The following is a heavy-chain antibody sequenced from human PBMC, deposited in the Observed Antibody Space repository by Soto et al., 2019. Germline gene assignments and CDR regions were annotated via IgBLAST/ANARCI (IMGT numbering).Heavy chain of an antibody. CDR3: ARDNYNYSGMDV. V-gene: IGHV1-2*02. Sequence: QVHLVQSGAEVKKPGASVRVSCKASGYIFNDYYIHWVRQAPGQGLEWMAWINPYNGGANFAQEFQGRVTMTRDTSLSIVYMEVTRLTYDDTAVYYCARDNYNYSGMDVWGQGTTVTVSS. CDR2: INPYNGGA. CDR1: GYIFNDYY. J-gene: IGHJ6*02.